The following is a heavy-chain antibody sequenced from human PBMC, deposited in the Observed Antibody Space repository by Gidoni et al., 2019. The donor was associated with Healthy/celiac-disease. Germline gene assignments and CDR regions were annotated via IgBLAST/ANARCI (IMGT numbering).Heavy chain of an antibody. J-gene: IGHJ3*02. V-gene: IGHV3-21*01. Sequence: EVQLVASGGGLVKPGGSLRLLCAASGFPFRSDSLNWVRQAPGKGLEWVSSISSSSSYIYYADSVKGRFTISRDNAKNSLYLQMNSLRAEDTAVYYCAGYDFWSGDPGDARQRSFDIWGQGTMVTVSS. CDR1: GFPFRSDS. CDR2: ISSSSSYI. CDR3: AGYDFWSGDPGDARQRSFDI. D-gene: IGHD3-3*01.